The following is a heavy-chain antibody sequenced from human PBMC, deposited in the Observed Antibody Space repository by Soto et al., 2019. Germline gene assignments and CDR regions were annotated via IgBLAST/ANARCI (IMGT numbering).Heavy chain of an antibody. J-gene: IGHJ6*02. D-gene: IGHD1-26*01. CDR2: ISGSGGST. V-gene: IGHV3-23*01. CDR3: AKSREGGATIFDYYYYGMDV. CDR1: GFTFSSYA. Sequence: GGSLRLSCAASGFTFSSYAMSWVRQAPGKGLEWVSAISGSGGSTYYADSVKGRFTISRDNSKNTLYLQMNSLRAEDTAVYYCAKSREGGATIFDYYYYGMDVWGQGTTVTVSS.